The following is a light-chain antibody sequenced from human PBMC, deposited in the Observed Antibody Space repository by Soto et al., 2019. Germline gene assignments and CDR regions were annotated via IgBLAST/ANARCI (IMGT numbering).Light chain of an antibody. CDR3: QQYFTTPRT. J-gene: IGKJ1*01. CDR1: QSILYSSNNKNS. CDR2: WGS. V-gene: IGKV4-1*01. Sequence: DIVMTQSPDSLAVSLGERATINCKSSQSILYSSNNKNSLVWYQQRPGQPPKVLIYWGSAREFGVPDRFSGSGSGTDFTLTISILQAEDVAVYYCQQYFTTPRTFGQGTKVEIK.